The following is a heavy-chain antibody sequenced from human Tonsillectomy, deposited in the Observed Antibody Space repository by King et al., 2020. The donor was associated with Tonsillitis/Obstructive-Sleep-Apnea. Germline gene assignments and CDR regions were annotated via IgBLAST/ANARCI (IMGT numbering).Heavy chain of an antibody. CDR3: ARDYYDSSGYYHDYFQH. CDR2: SRPYDGDT. D-gene: IGHD3-22*01. Sequence: QLVQSGAEVKKPGASVKVSCKASGYTFTSYDITWVRQAPGQGLEWMGWSRPYDGDTNYAQKLQGRVTMTSDTSTTTAYMELRSLRSDDTAVYYFARDYYDSSGYYHDYFQHWRQGTLVTVSS. V-gene: IGHV1-18*01. CDR1: GYTFTSYD. J-gene: IGHJ1*01.